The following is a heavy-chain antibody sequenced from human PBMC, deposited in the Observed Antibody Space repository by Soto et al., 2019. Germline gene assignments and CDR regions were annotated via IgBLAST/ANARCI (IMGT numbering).Heavy chain of an antibody. J-gene: IGHJ6*03. CDR3: ARDASAKSYYYYYYMDV. Sequence: AXVKVSGKASGYTFTSYAMHWVRQAPGQSLEWMGWINAGNGNTKYSQKCQGRVTITRDTSASTAYMELSSLRSEDTAVYYCARDASAKSYYYYYYMDVWGKGTTVTVSS. CDR1: GYTFTSYA. D-gene: IGHD2-15*01. CDR2: INAGNGNT. V-gene: IGHV1-3*01.